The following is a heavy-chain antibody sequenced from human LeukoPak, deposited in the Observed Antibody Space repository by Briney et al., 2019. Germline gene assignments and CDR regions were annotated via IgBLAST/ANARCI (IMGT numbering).Heavy chain of an antibody. CDR1: GFTFSSYA. V-gene: IGHV3-74*01. J-gene: IGHJ6*03. Sequence: PGGSLRLSCAASGFTFSSYAMSWVRQAPGKGLVWVSRINTDGSGTSYADSVRGRFTISRDNAKNTLYLQMNSLRAGDTAVYYCARRTGGVYYDYYMDVWGKGTTVTVS. D-gene: IGHD7-27*01. CDR2: INTDGSGT. CDR3: ARRTGGVYYDYYMDV.